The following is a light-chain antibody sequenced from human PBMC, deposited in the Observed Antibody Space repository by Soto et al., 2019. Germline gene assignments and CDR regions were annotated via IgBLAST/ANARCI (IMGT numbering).Light chain of an antibody. CDR2: GAS. V-gene: IGKV1-5*01. CDR3: QQYNSYPWT. CDR1: QSFSGW. Sequence: DMQSVQSPSTLSPAGGDIVIITCRGSQSFSGWLAWYQQKPGKAPKLLIYGASNLESGVPSSFSGSGSGTEFTLTIRGLQPDDFATYYCQQYNSYPWTFGRGTKVDIK. J-gene: IGKJ1*01.